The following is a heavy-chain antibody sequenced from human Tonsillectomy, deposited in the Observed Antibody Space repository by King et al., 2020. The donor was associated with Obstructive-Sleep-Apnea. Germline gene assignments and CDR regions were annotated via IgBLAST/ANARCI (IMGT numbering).Heavy chain of an antibody. CDR3: ARSLDSSGYYYTNY. CDR2: ISYSGST. D-gene: IGHD3-22*01. CDR1: GGSISSYY. J-gene: IGHJ4*02. V-gene: IGHV4-59*08. Sequence: VQLQESGPGLVKPSETLSLTCTVSGGSISSYYWSWIRQPPGKGLEWIGYISYSGSTNYNPSLQSRVTISVDTSKNQFSLKPSSVTAADTALYYCARSLDSSGYYYTNYWGQGTLVTVSS.